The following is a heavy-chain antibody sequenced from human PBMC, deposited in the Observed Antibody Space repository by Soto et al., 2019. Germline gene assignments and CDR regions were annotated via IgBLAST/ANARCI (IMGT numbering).Heavy chain of an antibody. D-gene: IGHD4-17*01. CDR2: IKSKTAGGTT. V-gene: IGHV3-15*01. CDR3: AKNSYGDSWNFGLDV. J-gene: IGHJ6*02. CDR1: GFTFNNAW. Sequence: GGSLRLSCATSGFTFNNAWLSWVRQAPGKGLEWVGRIKSKTAGGTTDYGAPVKGRFSISRDDSTNTLYLQMNSLKTEDTAVYYCAKNSYGDSWNFGLDVWGQGTTVTVSS.